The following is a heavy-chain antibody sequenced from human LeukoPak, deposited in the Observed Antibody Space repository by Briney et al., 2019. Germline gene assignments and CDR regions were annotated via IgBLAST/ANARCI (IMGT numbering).Heavy chain of an antibody. CDR2: MNPNSGNT. CDR1: GYTFTGYY. V-gene: IGHV1-8*02. Sequence: ASVKVSCKASGYTFTGYYMHWVRQATGQGLEWMGWMNPNSGNTGYAQKFQGRVTMTRNTSISTAYMELSSLRSEDTAVYYCARDGVSKFDYWGQGTLVTVSS. D-gene: IGHD3-3*01. CDR3: ARDGVSKFDY. J-gene: IGHJ4*02.